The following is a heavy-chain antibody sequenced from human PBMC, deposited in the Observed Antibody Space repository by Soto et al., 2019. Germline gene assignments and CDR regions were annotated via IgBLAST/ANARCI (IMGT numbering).Heavy chain of an antibody. CDR3: ARDLGYYDSSAQAYYYYGMTV. CDR2: IYYRGST. J-gene: IGHJ6*02. Sequence: PSETLSLSCTVSDGSFSSYYWSWILQARGNGVERIGYIYYRGSTNYNPSLKSRVTISGDTSKKQFSLKLSSGTSADASVYYCARDLGYYDSSAQAYYYYGMTVWGQGATVTVSS. D-gene: IGHD3-22*01. V-gene: IGHV4-59*01. CDR1: DGSFSSYY.